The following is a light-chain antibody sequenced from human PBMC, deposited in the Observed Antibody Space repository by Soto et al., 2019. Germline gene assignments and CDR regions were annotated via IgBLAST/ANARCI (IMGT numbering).Light chain of an antibody. CDR3: QQSYSTLSIS. V-gene: IGKV1-39*01. J-gene: IGKJ5*01. Sequence: DIQMTQSPSSLSASVGDRVTITCRASESISRHLNWYQQKPGKAPNLLIYAASTLQNGVPSRFSGSGSGTDFTLPISSLQPEDFATYDCQQSYSTLSISFGQGTRLEIK. CDR2: AAS. CDR1: ESISRH.